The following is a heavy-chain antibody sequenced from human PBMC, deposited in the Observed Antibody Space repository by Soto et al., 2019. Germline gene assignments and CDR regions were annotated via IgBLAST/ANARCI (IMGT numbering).Heavy chain of an antibody. D-gene: IGHD2-15*01. V-gene: IGHV2-5*02. CDR3: ANRRHSGEWNGGYFDY. Sequence: QITLKESGPTLVKPTQTLTLTCSFSGFSLTTRPVGVGWIRQSPGKALEWLAFAYWDDDNRYSPSLPSRLTVNKDTSKNQVVLTMTNMDPVDTATYYCANRRHSGEWNGGYFDYFGQGTLVTVSS. J-gene: IGHJ4*02. CDR2: AYWDDDN. CDR1: GFSLTTRPVG.